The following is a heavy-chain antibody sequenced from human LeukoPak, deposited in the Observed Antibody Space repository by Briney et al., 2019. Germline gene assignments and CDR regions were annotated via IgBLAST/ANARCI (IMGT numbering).Heavy chain of an antibody. V-gene: IGHV4-59*01. CDR2: IYYSGST. CDR3: AREVRYSSSWYGVDY. Sequence: SETLSLTCTVSGGSISSYYWSWIRQPPGKGLEWIGYIYYSGSTNYNPSLKSRVTISVDTSKNQLSLKLSSVTAADTAVYYCAREVRYSSSWYGVDYWGQGTLVTVSS. D-gene: IGHD6-13*01. CDR1: GGSISSYY. J-gene: IGHJ4*02.